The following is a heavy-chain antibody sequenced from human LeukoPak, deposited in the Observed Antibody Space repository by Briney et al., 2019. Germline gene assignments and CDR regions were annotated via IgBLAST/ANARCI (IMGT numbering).Heavy chain of an antibody. D-gene: IGHD3-16*02. CDR3: ARLHYDYVWGSYRSSPGFDY. J-gene: IGHJ4*02. CDR2: INHSGST. V-gene: IGHV4-34*01. Sequence: SETLSLTCAVYGGSFSGYYWSWIRQPPGKGLEWIGEINHSGSTNYNPSLKSRVTISVDTSKNQFSLKLSSVTAADTAVYYCARLHYDYVWGSYRSSPGFDYWGQGTLVTVSS. CDR1: GGSFSGYY.